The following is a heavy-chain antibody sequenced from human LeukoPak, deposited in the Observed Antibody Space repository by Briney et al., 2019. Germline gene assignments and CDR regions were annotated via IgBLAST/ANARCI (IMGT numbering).Heavy chain of an antibody. D-gene: IGHD2-15*01. Sequence: AGGSLRLSCAAYGFTLSSYWMSWVRQAPGKGMEGVANIKKDGREKYYVDYVKGRLTMSRDNGKNSLYLQMNSLRAEDTAVYYCARDGVIVVVSEGFDYWGQGTLVTVSS. CDR3: ARDGVIVVVSEGFDY. CDR2: IKKDGREK. V-gene: IGHV3-7*01. CDR1: GFTLSSYW. J-gene: IGHJ4*02.